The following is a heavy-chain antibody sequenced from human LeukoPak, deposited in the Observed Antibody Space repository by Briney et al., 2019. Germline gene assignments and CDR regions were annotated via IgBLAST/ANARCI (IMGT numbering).Heavy chain of an antibody. V-gene: IGHV3-9*01. D-gene: IGHD4-17*01. CDR1: GFTFDDYA. Sequence: GGSLRLSCAASGFTFDDYAMHWVRQAPGKGLEWVSGISWNSGSIGYADSVKGRFTIPRDNAKNSLYLQMNSLRAEDTALYYCAKDRAYGDYFFDYWGQGTLVTVSS. J-gene: IGHJ4*02. CDR3: AKDRAYGDYFFDY. CDR2: ISWNSGSI.